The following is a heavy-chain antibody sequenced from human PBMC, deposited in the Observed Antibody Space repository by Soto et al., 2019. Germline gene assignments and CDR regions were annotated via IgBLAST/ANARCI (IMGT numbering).Heavy chain of an antibody. CDR2: IYYTGTH. J-gene: IGHJ5*02. D-gene: IGHD3-22*01. V-gene: IGHV4-59*13. CDR3: ARDRDRHSSGLPSFDP. Sequence: LSLTCSVSGGAFSNYYWSWVRQPPGKRLEWIGYIYYTGTHDYNPSLRGRATISVDTSKDQFSLKLTSVTAADTAVYYCARDRDRHSSGLPSFDPRGQGILVTVSS. CDR1: GGAFSNYY.